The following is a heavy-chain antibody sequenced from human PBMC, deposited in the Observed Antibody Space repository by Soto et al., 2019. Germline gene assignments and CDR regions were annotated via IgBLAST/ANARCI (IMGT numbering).Heavy chain of an antibody. V-gene: IGHV3-15*07. D-gene: IGHD2-8*01. CDR2: IKSKTDGGTT. CDR1: GFTFCNAW. J-gene: IGHJ4*02. CDR3: TTLSEAPSVYATPYY. Sequence: PGGSPRLSCAASGFTFCNAWINWVRQEPGKGLEWVGRIKSKTDGGTTDYAAPVKGRFTISRDDSKNTLYLQMNSLKTEDTAVYYCTTLSEAPSVYATPYYWGQGTLVTVSS.